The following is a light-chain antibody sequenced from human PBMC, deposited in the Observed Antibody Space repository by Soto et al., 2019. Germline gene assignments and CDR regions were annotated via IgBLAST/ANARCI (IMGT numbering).Light chain of an antibody. CDR1: QSIRTW. J-gene: IGKJ1*01. CDR2: DAS. Sequence: DIQMTQSPSTLSGSVGDRVTITCRASQSIRTWLAWYQHKPGKAPKFLIYDASTVESGVPSRFSGSGSGTEFTLTISDLQPDDFATYYCQQYHNYPRTFGQGTKVDI. V-gene: IGKV1-5*01. CDR3: QQYHNYPRT.